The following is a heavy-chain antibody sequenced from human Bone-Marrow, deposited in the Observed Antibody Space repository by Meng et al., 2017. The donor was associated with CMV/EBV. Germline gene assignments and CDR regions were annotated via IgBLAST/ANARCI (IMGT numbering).Heavy chain of an antibody. CDR1: GGSFSSYY. CDR3: ARSTDYGDYYFDY. Sequence: CAVYGGSFSSYYWSWIRQPPGKGLEWIGEINHSGSTNYNPSLKSRVTISVDKSKNQFSLKLSSVTAADTAVYYCARSTDYGDYYFDYWGQGTLVTVSS. CDR2: INHSGST. D-gene: IGHD4-17*01. V-gene: IGHV4-34*01. J-gene: IGHJ4*02.